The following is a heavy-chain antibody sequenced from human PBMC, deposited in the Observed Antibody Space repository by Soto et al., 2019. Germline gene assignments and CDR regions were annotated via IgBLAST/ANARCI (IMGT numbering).Heavy chain of an antibody. D-gene: IGHD3-10*01. CDR1: GFTFSSYW. CDR3: ARIIGSGSNRGFSYYYYYYMDV. Sequence: GGSLRLSCAASGFTFSSYWMSWVRQAPGKGLEWVANIKQDGSEKYYVDSVKGRFTISRDNAKNSLYLQMNSLRAEDTAVYYCARIIGSGSNRGFSYYYYYYMDVWGKGTTVTVSS. CDR2: IKQDGSEK. V-gene: IGHV3-7*01. J-gene: IGHJ6*03.